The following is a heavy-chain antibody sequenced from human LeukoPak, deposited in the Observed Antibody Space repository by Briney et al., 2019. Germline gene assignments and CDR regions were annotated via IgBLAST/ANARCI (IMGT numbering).Heavy chain of an antibody. J-gene: IGHJ4*02. CDR3: AREMNYDDYRTSDY. Sequence: ASVKVSCKASGYTFTSYYMHWVRQAPGQGLEWMGIINPSGGSTSYAQKFQGRVTMTRDTSISTVYMQLISLRSDDTAVYYCAREMNYDDYRTSDYWGQGTLVTVSS. CDR2: INPSGGST. CDR1: GYTFTSYY. V-gene: IGHV1-46*01. D-gene: IGHD4-17*01.